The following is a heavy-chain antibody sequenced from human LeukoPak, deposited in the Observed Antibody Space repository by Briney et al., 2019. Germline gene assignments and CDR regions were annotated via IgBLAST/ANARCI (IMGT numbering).Heavy chain of an antibody. V-gene: IGHV3-20*01. Sequence: GGSLRLSCAASGFTFDDYGMSWVRQAPGKGLEWVSGINWNGGSTGYADSVKGRFTISRDNAKNSLYLQMNSLRAGDTALYHCARGYRITMIVVVITGFYYFDYWGQGTLVTVSS. CDR1: GFTFDDYG. CDR3: ARGYRITMIVVVITGFYYFDY. D-gene: IGHD3-22*01. J-gene: IGHJ4*02. CDR2: INWNGGST.